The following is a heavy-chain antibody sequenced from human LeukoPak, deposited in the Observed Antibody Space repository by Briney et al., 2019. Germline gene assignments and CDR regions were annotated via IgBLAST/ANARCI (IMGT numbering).Heavy chain of an antibody. V-gene: IGHV4-59*01. D-gene: IGHD3-22*01. CDR2: IFYRGST. Sequence: SETLSLTGTVSGGSISSYYWSWNRQPPGNGLEWIGYIFYRGSTNYNPSLRGRVTISLDASKNQVSLRLSSVTAADTAVYYCAYDSSGYGTPDYWGQGTLVTVSS. CDR1: GGSISSYY. J-gene: IGHJ4*02. CDR3: AYDSSGYGTPDY.